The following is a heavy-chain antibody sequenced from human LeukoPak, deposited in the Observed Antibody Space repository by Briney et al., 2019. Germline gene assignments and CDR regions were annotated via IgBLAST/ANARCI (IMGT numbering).Heavy chain of an antibody. CDR1: GFTVSSTY. V-gene: IGHV3-53*01. CDR3: ATIYF. J-gene: IGHJ4*02. CDR2: IYTGGTT. D-gene: IGHD2-2*02. Sequence: GGSLRLSCAASGFTVSSTYMTWVRQAPGRRLEWVSVIYTGGTTYYADSVKGRFTISRDNSKNTLYLQMNSLRAEDTGVYYCATIYFWGQGTLVTVSS.